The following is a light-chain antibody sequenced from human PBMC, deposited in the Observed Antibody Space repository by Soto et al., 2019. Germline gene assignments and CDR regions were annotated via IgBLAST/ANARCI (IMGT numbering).Light chain of an antibody. CDR3: QSYDSSGV. J-gene: IGLJ1*01. Sequence: QSVLTQPPSVSGAPGQRVTISCTGSSSTIGAGYDVHWYQQLPGTAPKLLIYGNSNRPSGVPDRFSGSKSGTSASLAITGLQAEDEADYYCQSYDSSGVFGTGTKVTVL. V-gene: IGLV1-40*01. CDR2: GNS. CDR1: SSTIGAGYD.